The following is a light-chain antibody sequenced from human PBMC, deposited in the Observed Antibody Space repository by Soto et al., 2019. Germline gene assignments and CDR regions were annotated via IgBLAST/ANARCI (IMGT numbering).Light chain of an antibody. CDR1: QRVRSS. V-gene: IGKV3-20*01. Sequence: TESPATLSVSPGERPTFSCRASQRVRSSLAWYQQKPGRSPRSLIYRASNRPTGIPDRFIGSWSGTDFTLTISRMEPEDFAVDDCQQYGSSGTFCQGTKVDI. CDR3: QQYGSSGT. CDR2: RAS. J-gene: IGKJ1*01.